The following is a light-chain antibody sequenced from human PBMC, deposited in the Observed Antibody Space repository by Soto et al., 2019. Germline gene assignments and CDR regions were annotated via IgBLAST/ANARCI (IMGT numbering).Light chain of an antibody. CDR3: QHYGSSPMYT. J-gene: IGKJ2*01. CDR2: GAS. V-gene: IGKV3-20*01. Sequence: EIVGTQSPGTLSLPPGGRATLSCRASQIVSATYLAWYQQRPGRAPRLRIYGASTRAPGIADRFSGSGSGTDFTLTISRLQPGDFAVYYCQHYGSSPMYTFGRGTKLENK. CDR1: QIVSATY.